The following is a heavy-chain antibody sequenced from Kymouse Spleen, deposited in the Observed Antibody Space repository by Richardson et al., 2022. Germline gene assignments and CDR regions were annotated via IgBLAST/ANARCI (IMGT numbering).Heavy chain of an antibody. CDR1: GFTFSSYW. J-gene: IGHJ3*02. CDR2: INSDGSST. Sequence: EVQLVESGGGLVQPGGSLRLSCAASGFTFSSYWMHWVRQAPGKGLVWVSRINSDGSSTSYADSVKGRFTISRDNAKNTLYLQMNSLRAEDTAVYYCASSGYYWADAFDIWGQGTMVTVSS. D-gene: IGHD3-22*01. CDR3: ASSGYYWADAFDI. V-gene: IGHV3-74*01.